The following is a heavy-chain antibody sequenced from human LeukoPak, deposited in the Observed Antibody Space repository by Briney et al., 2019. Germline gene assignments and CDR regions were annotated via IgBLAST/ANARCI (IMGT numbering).Heavy chain of an antibody. D-gene: IGHD4-11*01. Sequence: PGGSLRLSCAAPGFAFSSYEMNWVRQAPGKGLEWVAFIRYDGSNKYYADSVKGRFTISRDNSKNTLYLQMNSLRAEDTAVYYCAKDQHDYSTYLNWFDPWGQGTLVTVSS. CDR2: IRYDGSNK. J-gene: IGHJ5*02. CDR1: GFAFSSYE. V-gene: IGHV3-30*02. CDR3: AKDQHDYSTYLNWFDP.